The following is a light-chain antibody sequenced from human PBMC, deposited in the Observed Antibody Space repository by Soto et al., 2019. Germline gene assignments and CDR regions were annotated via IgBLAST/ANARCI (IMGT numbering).Light chain of an antibody. Sequence: EIVLTQSPGTLSLSPGESATLSCRASQSVSSSYLAWYQQKPGQAPRLLIYGASSRATGIPDRFSGSGSGTDFTLTISRLEPEDFAVYYCQQYGSSRTFDQGTKVEIK. J-gene: IGKJ1*01. CDR3: QQYGSSRT. V-gene: IGKV3-20*01. CDR2: GAS. CDR1: QSVSSSY.